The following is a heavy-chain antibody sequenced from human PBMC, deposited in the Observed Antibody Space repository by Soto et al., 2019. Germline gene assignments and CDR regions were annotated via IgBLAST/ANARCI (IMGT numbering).Heavy chain of an antibody. CDR2: IIPVFGTT. CDR3: ARADVVVTPAAMPEYFYCGLDV. Sequence: GASVKVSCKSSGGSSSTYSITWVRQAPGQGLEWMGGIIPVFGTTNYAQKFQGRLTITADESTSTAYMQLSSLRSEDTAVYYCARADVVVTPAAMPEYFYCGLDVWGQGTTVTVSS. D-gene: IGHD2-2*01. V-gene: IGHV1-69*13. J-gene: IGHJ6*02. CDR1: GGSSSTYS.